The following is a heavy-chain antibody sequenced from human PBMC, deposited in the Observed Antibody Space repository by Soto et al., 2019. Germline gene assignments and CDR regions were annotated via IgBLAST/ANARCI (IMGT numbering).Heavy chain of an antibody. CDR3: ARDYRVTTTDYYYYGMDV. J-gene: IGHJ6*02. CDR2: ISSGSVTI. CDR1: GFTFSSYS. D-gene: IGHD4-17*01. V-gene: IGHV3-48*01. Sequence: PGGSLRLSCAASGFTFSSYSMNWVRQAPGKGLEWVSYISSGSVTIYYADSVKGRFTISRDNAKNSLYLQMHSLRGEDTAVYYCARDYRVTTTDYYYYGMDVWGQGTTVTVSS.